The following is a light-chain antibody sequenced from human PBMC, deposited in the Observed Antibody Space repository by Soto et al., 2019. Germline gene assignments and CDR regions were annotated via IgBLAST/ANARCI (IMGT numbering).Light chain of an antibody. J-gene: IGKJ4*01. V-gene: IGKV3-15*01. Sequence: EIVITQSPATLSVSPGERATLSCRASQRVSSNLAWYQQKPGHPPRLLIYGASTRATGIPARFSGCGSGTEISLTISLLQTADFAFYYCQQYPDWTPLTFGGGTKVEVK. CDR3: QQYPDWTPLT. CDR2: GAS. CDR1: QRVSSN.